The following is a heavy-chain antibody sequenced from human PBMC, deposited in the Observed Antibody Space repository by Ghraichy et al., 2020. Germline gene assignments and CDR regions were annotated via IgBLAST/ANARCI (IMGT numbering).Heavy chain of an antibody. CDR1: GFTFSNYW. CDR2: IRYDGSKT. J-gene: IGHJ4*02. V-gene: IGHV3-7*01. CDR3: ARFRPVDY. Sequence: GGSLRLSCAASGFTFSNYWMSWVRQAPGKGLEWVANIRYDGSKTYYLDSVKGRFTISRDNAKNTLYLQMNSLRAEDTAVYYCARFRPVDYWGQGTLVTVSS.